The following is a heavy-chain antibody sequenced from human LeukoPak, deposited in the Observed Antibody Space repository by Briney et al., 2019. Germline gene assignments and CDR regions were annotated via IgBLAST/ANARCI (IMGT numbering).Heavy chain of an antibody. CDR3: ARTSSWYPYYFDY. J-gene: IGHJ4*02. V-gene: IGHV3-23*01. CDR2: IRGSGAST. CDR1: GFTFRSYV. Sequence: GGSLRLSCAASGFTFRSYVMSWVRQAPGKGLEWVSGIRGSGASTNYTDSVKGRFTISRDNSKSTLYLQINSLRAEDTAVYYCARTSSWYPYYFDYWGQGTLVTVSA. D-gene: IGHD6-13*01.